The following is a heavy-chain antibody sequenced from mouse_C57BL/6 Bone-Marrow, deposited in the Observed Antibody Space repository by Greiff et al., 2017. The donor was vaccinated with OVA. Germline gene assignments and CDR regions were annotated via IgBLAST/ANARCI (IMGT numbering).Heavy chain of an antibody. CDR3: AIEHYYGSSYGY. CDR1: GYAFTNYL. J-gene: IGHJ2*01. D-gene: IGHD1-1*01. V-gene: IGHV1-54*01. Sequence: QVQLKESGAELVRPGTSVKVSCKASGYAFTNYLIEWVKQRPGQGLEWIGVINPGSGGTNYNEKFKGKATLTADKSSSTAYMQLSSLTSEDSAVYYCAIEHYYGSSYGYWGQGTTLTVSS. CDR2: INPGSGGT.